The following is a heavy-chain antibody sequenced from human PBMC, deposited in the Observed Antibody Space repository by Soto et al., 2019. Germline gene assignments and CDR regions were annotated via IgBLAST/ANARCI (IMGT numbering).Heavy chain of an antibody. CDR3: AKTYYDFWSGYLPRVYYYYMDV. V-gene: IGHV3-23*01. CDR1: GFTFSSYA. Sequence: PGGSLRLSCAASGFTFSSYAMSWVRQAPGKGLEWVSSICGIGGSTYYADSVKGRFTISRDNSKNTLCLQLNSLRAEDTAVYYCAKTYYDFWSGYLPRVYYYYMDVWGKGTTVTVSS. CDR2: ICGIGGST. D-gene: IGHD3-3*01. J-gene: IGHJ6*03.